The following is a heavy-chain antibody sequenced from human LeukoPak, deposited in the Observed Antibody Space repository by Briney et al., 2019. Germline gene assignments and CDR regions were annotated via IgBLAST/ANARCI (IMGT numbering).Heavy chain of an antibody. D-gene: IGHD3-3*01. Sequence: SETLSLTCTVSGGSISSSSYYWGWIRQPPGKGLEWIGSIYYSGSTYYNPSLKSRVTISVDTSKNQFSLKLSSVTAANTAVYYCASLYYDFWSGYPKADFDYWGQGTLVTVSS. CDR1: GGSISSSSYY. CDR2: IYYSGST. CDR3: ASLYYDFWSGYPKADFDY. V-gene: IGHV4-39*01. J-gene: IGHJ4*02.